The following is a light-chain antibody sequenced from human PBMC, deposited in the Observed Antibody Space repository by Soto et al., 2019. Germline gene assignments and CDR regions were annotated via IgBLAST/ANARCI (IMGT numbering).Light chain of an antibody. V-gene: IGKV1-5*03. CDR1: QDINNW. J-gene: IGKJ1*01. CDR2: RAS. Sequence: DIQMTQSPSTLSASVGDRVSITCRARQDINNWLAWYQQKPGKAPKLLIYRASSLENGVPSRFSGRGSGTDFIFTITSLQPDDFATHYCQQYSSASTFGQGTKVEIK. CDR3: QQYSSAST.